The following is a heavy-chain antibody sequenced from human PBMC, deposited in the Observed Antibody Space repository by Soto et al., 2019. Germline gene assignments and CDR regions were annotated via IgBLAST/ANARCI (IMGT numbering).Heavy chain of an antibody. CDR1: GGTFSSYA. J-gene: IGHJ6*02. Sequence: QVQLVQSGAEVKKPGSSVKVSCKASGGTFSSYAISWVRQAPGQGLEWMGGIIPIFGTANYAQKFQGRVTITADEATSTAYMELSSLRSEDTAVYYCARWASAAMAPKYGMDVWGQGTTVTVSS. D-gene: IGHD5-18*01. V-gene: IGHV1-69*12. CDR3: ARWASAAMAPKYGMDV. CDR2: IIPIFGTA.